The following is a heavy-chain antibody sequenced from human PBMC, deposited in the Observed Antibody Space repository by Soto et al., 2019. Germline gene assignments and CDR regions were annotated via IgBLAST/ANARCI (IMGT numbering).Heavy chain of an antibody. J-gene: IGHJ6*02. Sequence: GGSLRLSCAASGFTFSSYAMSWVRQAPGKGLEWVSAISGSGGSTYYADSVKGRFTISRDNSKNTLYLQMNSLRAEDTAVYYCAKNRWFGEFQYGMDVWGQGTTVTVP. CDR2: ISGSGGST. V-gene: IGHV3-23*01. CDR1: GFTFSSYA. CDR3: AKNRWFGEFQYGMDV. D-gene: IGHD3-10*01.